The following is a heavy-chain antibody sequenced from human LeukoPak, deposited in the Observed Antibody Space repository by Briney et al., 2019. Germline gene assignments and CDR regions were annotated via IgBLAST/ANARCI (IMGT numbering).Heavy chain of an antibody. CDR3: ARDPTVTTGGYGMDV. Sequence: PSETLSLTCTVSGGSISSYYWSWIRQPPEKGQEWIGYIYYSGSTNYNPSLKSRVTISADTSKNQFSLKLSSVTAADTAVYYCARDPTVTTGGYGMDVWGKGTTVTVSS. D-gene: IGHD4-17*01. V-gene: IGHV4-59*01. CDR1: GGSISSYY. CDR2: IYYSGST. J-gene: IGHJ6*04.